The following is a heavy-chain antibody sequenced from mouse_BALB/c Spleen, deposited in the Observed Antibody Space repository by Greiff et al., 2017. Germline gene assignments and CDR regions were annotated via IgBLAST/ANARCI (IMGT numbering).Heavy chain of an antibody. V-gene: IGHV5-17*02. CDR3: ARGYDDWFAY. J-gene: IGHJ3*01. CDR2: ISSGSSTI. Sequence: EVKLMESGGGLVQPGGSRKLSCAASGFTFSSFGMHWVRQAPEKGLEWVAYISSGSSTIYYADTVKGRFTISRDNPKNTLFLQMTSLRSEDTAMYYCARGYDDWFAYWGQGTLVTVSA. D-gene: IGHD2-14*01. CDR1: GFTFSSFG.